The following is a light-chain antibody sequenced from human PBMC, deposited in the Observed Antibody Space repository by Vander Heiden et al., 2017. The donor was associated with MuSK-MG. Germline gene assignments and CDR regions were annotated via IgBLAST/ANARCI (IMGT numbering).Light chain of an antibody. Sequence: DIEMTQSPSSLSASVGDRVTITCRARLSISTYLNWYQQKPGKAPKLLIYSASSMQSGVPSRFSGSGSGTDFTLTISRRQPEDFATYYCQQRDRTPITFGQGTPLDIK. CDR1: LSISTY. CDR3: QQRDRTPIT. CDR2: SAS. J-gene: IGKJ5*01. V-gene: IGKV1-39*01.